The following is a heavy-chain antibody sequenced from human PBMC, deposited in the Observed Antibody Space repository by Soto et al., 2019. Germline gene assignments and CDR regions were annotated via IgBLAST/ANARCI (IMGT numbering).Heavy chain of an antibody. CDR1: GGTFSSYA. Sequence: RASVKVSCKASGGTFSSYAISWVRQAPGQGLEWMGWISAYNGNTNYAQKLQGRVTMTTDTSTSTAYMELRSLRSDDTAVYYCARDTHYYDSSGHYWGQGTLVTVSS. J-gene: IGHJ4*02. D-gene: IGHD3-22*01. CDR2: ISAYNGNT. CDR3: ARDTHYYDSSGHY. V-gene: IGHV1-18*01.